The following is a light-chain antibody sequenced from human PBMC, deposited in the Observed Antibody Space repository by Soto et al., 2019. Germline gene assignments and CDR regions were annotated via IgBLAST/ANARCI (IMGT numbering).Light chain of an antibody. V-gene: IGKV1-27*01. CDR2: AAS. Sequence: DIQMTQSPSSLSASVGDRVTIACRASQGIRHYLAWYQQKPGKVPKLLIYAASTLQSGVPSRFSGSGSGTDFTLTISSLQPEDVATYYCQKYNSAPLPFGGGTKVDI. CDR3: QKYNSAPLP. CDR1: QGIRHY. J-gene: IGKJ4*01.